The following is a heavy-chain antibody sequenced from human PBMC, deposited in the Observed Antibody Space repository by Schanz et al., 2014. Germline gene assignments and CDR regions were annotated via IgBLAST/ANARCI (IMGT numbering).Heavy chain of an antibody. D-gene: IGHD6-13*01. CDR1: GYTFTSYD. CDR2: INPSSGTT. CDR3: ARDGEAAAGCDY. J-gene: IGHJ4*02. V-gene: IGHV1-46*03. Sequence: QVQLVQSGAEVKKPGASVRLSCEASGYTFTSYDINWVRQAPGQGLEWMGIINPSSGTTRIAQNFQGRLTVTRDTSTSTVNMELSSLRSEDTAVYYCARDGEAAAGCDYWGQGTLVTVSS.